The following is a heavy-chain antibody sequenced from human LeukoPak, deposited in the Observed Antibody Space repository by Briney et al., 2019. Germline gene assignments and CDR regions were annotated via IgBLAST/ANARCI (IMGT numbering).Heavy chain of an antibody. CDR3: ARSLWPEDY. V-gene: IGHV3-7*01. Sequence: GGSLRLSCAASGFTFSSYWMSWVRQAPGKGLEWVANINQDGSDKKYVDSVKGRFTISRDNAKNSQYLQMNSLRVEDTAVYYCARSLWPEDYWGQGTLVTVPS. CDR1: GFTFSSYW. J-gene: IGHJ4*02. D-gene: IGHD2-21*01. CDR2: INQDGSDK.